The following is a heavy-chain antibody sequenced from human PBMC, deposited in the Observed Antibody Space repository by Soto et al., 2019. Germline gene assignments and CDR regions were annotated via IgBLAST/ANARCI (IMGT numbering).Heavy chain of an antibody. CDR1: GFTVSSNY. D-gene: IGHD6-13*01. CDR2: IYSGGST. Sequence: EVQLVESGGGLVQPGGSLGLSCAASGFTVSSNYMSWVRQAPGKGLEWVSVIYSGGSTYYADSVKGRFTISRDNSKNTLYLQMNSLRAEDTAVYYCARGVAADTIDYWGQGTLVTVSS. V-gene: IGHV3-66*01. J-gene: IGHJ4*02. CDR3: ARGVAADTIDY.